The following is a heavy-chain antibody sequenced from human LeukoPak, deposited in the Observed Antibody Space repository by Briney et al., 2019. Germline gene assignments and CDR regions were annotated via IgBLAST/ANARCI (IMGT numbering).Heavy chain of an antibody. CDR2: ISSSSSTI. J-gene: IGHJ4*02. D-gene: IGHD3-22*01. V-gene: IGHV3-48*04. CDR3: ARGAQDSSGYYWDWYFDY. Sequence: GGSLRLSCAASGFTFSSYSMNWVRQAPGKGLEWVSYISSSSSTIYYADSVKGRFTISRDNAKNSLYLQMNSLRAEDTAVYYCARGAQDSSGYYWDWYFDYWGQGTLVTISS. CDR1: GFTFSSYS.